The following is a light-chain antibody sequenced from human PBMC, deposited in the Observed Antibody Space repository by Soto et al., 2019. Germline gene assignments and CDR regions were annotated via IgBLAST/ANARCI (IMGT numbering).Light chain of an antibody. J-gene: IGKJ2*01. V-gene: IGKV1-5*03. CDR3: QQYDRYPYT. Sequence: DIQMTQSPSTLSASVGDRVTITRRASQSISSWLAWYQQKPGKAPKVLIYKASSLESGVPSGFSGSGSETEFTLTISSLQPDDFATYYCQQYDRYPYTFGQGTKVDIK. CDR2: KAS. CDR1: QSISSW.